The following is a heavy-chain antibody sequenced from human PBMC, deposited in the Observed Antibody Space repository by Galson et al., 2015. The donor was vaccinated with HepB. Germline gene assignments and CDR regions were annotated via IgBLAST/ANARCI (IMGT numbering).Heavy chain of an antibody. CDR3: ATTKFGNGAYWTFEM. Sequence: ALRLSCAASGSSLSTYTINWVRQSPTKGLQWVSYISTTGENIHYADSVKGRFTVARANAKNPVSLQMTSLRDEDAGVYYCATTKFGNGAYWTFEMWGQGTLVIVSS. V-gene: IGHV3-21*05. D-gene: IGHD4/OR15-4a*01. CDR2: ISTTGENI. J-gene: IGHJ4*03. CDR1: GSSLSTYT.